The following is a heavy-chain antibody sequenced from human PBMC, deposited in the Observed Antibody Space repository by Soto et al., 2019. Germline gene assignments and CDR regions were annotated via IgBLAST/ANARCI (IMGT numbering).Heavy chain of an antibody. J-gene: IGHJ4*02. CDR1: GGSISSGGYY. CDR3: ARVGQWLAQYYFDY. D-gene: IGHD6-19*01. V-gene: IGHV4-31*03. CDR2: MYYSGST. Sequence: QVQLQESGPGLVKPSQTLSLTCTVSGGSISSGGYYWSWIRQHPGQGLEWIGYMYYSGSTYYNPSLKSRVTISVATSKNQFCLKLSSVTAADTAVYYCARVGQWLAQYYFDYWGQGTLVTVSS.